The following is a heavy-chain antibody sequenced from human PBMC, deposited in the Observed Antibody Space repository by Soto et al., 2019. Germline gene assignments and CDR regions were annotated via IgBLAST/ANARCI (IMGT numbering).Heavy chain of an antibody. CDR3: AKDDEWERLGYFDY. V-gene: IGHV3-15*01. Sequence: GGSLRLSCAASGFTFSNAWMSWVRQAPGKGLEWVGRFKSKTDGGTTDYAAPVKGRFTISRDDAKNTLYLQMNSVRAEDTAVYDCAKDDEWERLGYFDYWGQGTLVTVSS. CDR1: GFTFSNAW. D-gene: IGHD1-26*01. J-gene: IGHJ4*02. CDR2: FKSKTDGGTT.